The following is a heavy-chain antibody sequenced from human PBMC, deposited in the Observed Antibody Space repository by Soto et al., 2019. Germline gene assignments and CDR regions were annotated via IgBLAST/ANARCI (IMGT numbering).Heavy chain of an antibody. CDR2: IKEDGSEK. V-gene: IGHV3-7*01. CDR1: GFSFASFA. J-gene: IGHJ4*02. Sequence: GGSLRLSCTTSGFSFASFALTWVRQAPGQGLEWVAIIKEDGSEKYYVDSVKGRFTISRDNAKNSLYLQMNSLRAEDTAVYYCARDQPGPTSYWGQGTLVTVSS. CDR3: ARDQPGPTSY.